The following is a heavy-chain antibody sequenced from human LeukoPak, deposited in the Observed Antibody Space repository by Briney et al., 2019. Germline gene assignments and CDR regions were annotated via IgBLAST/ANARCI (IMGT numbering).Heavy chain of an antibody. V-gene: IGHV1-18*01. CDR1: GYTFSTYG. CDR3: ARDLYYYSSGSYYDVFDV. CDR2: ISAYKGNT. J-gene: IGHJ3*01. D-gene: IGHD3-10*01. Sequence: ASVKVSCKASGYTFSTYGISWVRQAPGQGLEWMGWISAYKGNTYYAQKLQGRVTMTTDTSTSTAYMELRSLRSDDTAIYYCARDLYYYSSGSYYDVFDVWGQGTMVTVCS.